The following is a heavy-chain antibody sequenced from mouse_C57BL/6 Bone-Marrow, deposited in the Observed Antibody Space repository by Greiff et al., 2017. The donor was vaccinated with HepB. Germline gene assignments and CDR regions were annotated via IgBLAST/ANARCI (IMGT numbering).Heavy chain of an antibody. D-gene: IGHD1-1*01. CDR2: IDPSDSYT. CDR1: GYTFTSYW. Sequence: QVQLQQPGAELVMPGASVKLSCKASGYTFTSYWMHWVKQRPGQGLEWIGEIDPSDSYTNYNQKFKGKSTLTVDKSSSTAYMQLSSLTSEDSAVYYCVRERYYYGSSPFAYWGQGTLVTVSA. J-gene: IGHJ3*01. V-gene: IGHV1-69*01. CDR3: VRERYYYGSSPFAY.